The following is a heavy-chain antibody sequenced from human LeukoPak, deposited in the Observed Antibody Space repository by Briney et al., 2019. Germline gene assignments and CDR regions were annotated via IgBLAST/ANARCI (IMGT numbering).Heavy chain of an antibody. CDR2: IRSKAYGGTT. CDR1: GFTFGDYA. V-gene: IGHV3-49*04. J-gene: IGHJ6*02. CDR3: TREPLGGWLRFLGGCGMDV. Sequence: GGSLRLSCTASGFTFGDYAMSWVRQAPGKGLEWVGFIRSKAYGGTTEYAASVKGRFTISRDDSKSIAYLQMNSLKTEDTAVYYCTREPLGGWLRFLGGCGMDVWGQGTTVTVSS. D-gene: IGHD5-12*01.